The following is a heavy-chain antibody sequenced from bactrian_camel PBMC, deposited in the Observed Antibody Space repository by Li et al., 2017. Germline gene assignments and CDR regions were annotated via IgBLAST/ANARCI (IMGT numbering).Heavy chain of an antibody. CDR2: IETDDSTT. CDR1: GFTFSSYW. Sequence: HVQLVESGGGLVQPGGSLRLSCAASGFTFSSYWMYWVRQAPGKGLEWVSTIETDDSTTFYSDSVKGRFTVSRDNAKSTLNLQLNSLKVEDTAMYYCAAIGGYSALIYWGQGTQVTVS. J-gene: IGHJ4*01. D-gene: IGHD2*01. CDR3: AAIGGYSALIY. V-gene: IGHV3S1*01.